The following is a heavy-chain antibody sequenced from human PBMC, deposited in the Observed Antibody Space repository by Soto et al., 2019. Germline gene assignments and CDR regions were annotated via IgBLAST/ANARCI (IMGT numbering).Heavy chain of an antibody. CDR3: ARGEERAAVPSGY. J-gene: IGHJ4*02. V-gene: IGHV4-59*01. Sequence: QVQLQESGPGLVKPSETLSLTCTVSGGSISSYYWSWIRQPPGKGLEWIGFIYYSGSTHYTPSPKXRIXISVDTSKNQCSLKLSSVTAADTAVYSCARGEERAAVPSGYWGQGTLVTVSS. D-gene: IGHD6-13*01. CDR2: IYYSGST. CDR1: GGSISSYY.